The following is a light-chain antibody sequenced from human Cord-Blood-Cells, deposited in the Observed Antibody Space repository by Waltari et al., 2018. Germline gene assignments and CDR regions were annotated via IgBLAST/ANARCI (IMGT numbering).Light chain of an antibody. J-gene: IGKJ2*01. CDR1: QSVSSN. Sequence: MTQSPATLSVSPGERATLSCRASQSVSSNLAWYQQKPGQAPRLLIYGASTRATGIPARFSGSGSGTEFTLTISSLQSEDFAVYYCQQYNNWSPYTFGQGTKLEIK. CDR3: QQYNNWSPYT. CDR2: GAS. V-gene: IGKV3-15*01.